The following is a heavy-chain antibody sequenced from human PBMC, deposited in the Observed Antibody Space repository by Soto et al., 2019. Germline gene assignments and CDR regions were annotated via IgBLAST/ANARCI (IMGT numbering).Heavy chain of an antibody. J-gene: IGHJ4*02. CDR1: GFTVSSNY. V-gene: IGHV3-66*01. CDR3: ARLGWAGATKKYYFDY. Sequence: GGSLRLSCAASGFTVSSNYMSWVRQAPGKGLEWVSVIYSGGSKYYADSVKGRFTISRDNSKNTLYLQMNSLRAEDTAVYYCARLGWAGATKKYYFDYWGQGTLVTVSS. D-gene: IGHD1-26*01. CDR2: IYSGGSK.